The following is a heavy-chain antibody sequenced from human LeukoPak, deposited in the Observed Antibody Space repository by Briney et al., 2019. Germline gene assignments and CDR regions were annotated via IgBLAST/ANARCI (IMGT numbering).Heavy chain of an antibody. CDR1: GGSISSSSYY. D-gene: IGHD3-10*01. CDR3: ARAGALGDYYYYYGMGV. J-gene: IGHJ6*02. V-gene: IGHV4-39*07. Sequence: PSETLSLTCTVSGGSISSSSYYWGWIRQPPGKGLEWIGSIYYSGSTYYNPSLKSRVTISVDTSKNQFSLKLSSVTAADTAVYYCARAGALGDYYYYYGMGVWGQGTTVTVSS. CDR2: IYYSGST.